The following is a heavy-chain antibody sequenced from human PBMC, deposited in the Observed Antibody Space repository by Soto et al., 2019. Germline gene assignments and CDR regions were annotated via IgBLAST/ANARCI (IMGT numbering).Heavy chain of an antibody. Sequence: PAGSLRLSCAASGFTFYSSAMSWVRQAPGKGLEWVSAISTTGGNTLYADSVKGRFTISRDNSKNTLYLQMNSLRAEDTAIYYCAKPSGGSYPESRVFDSWGQGTRVTVSS. CDR1: GFTFYSSA. CDR2: ISTTGGNT. J-gene: IGHJ4*02. D-gene: IGHD1-26*01. V-gene: IGHV3-23*01. CDR3: AKPSGGSYPESRVFDS.